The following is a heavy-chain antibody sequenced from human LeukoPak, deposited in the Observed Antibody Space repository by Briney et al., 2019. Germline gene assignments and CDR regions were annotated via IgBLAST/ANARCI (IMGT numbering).Heavy chain of an antibody. D-gene: IGHD1-1*01. CDR1: GFNFGDSW. CDR3: ATYNNWVAGDV. V-gene: IGHV3-7*01. Sequence: GGSLRLSCAASGFNFGDSWMSCVRQAPGKGPEWVANIKKDGSEEHYVDSVKGRFIVSRDNARKSLFLQMNSLRVEDTAVYYCATYNNWVAGDVWGQGTTVSVSS. CDR2: IKKDGSEE. J-gene: IGHJ6*02.